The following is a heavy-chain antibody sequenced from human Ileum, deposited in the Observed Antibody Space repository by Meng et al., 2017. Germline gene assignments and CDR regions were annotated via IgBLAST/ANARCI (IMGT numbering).Heavy chain of an antibody. D-gene: IGHD5-12*01. CDR2: ISGSGGNT. CDR3: AKGRGYSGYDPSDY. Sequence: EVQLLESGGGLVQPGGSLRLSFAASGFTFSSYAMSWVRQAPGKGLEWVSGISGSGGNTYNADSVKGRFTISRDNTKNTLYLQMNSPRAEDTAVYYCAKGRGYSGYDPSDYWGQGTLVTVSS. CDR1: GFTFSSYA. V-gene: IGHV3-23*01. J-gene: IGHJ4*02.